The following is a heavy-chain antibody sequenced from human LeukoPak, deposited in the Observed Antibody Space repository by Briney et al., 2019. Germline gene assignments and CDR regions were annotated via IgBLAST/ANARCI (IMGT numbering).Heavy chain of an antibody. Sequence: GGSLRLSCAASGFTFSNYGMHWVRQAPGKGLDWVAFLRHDGNDKAYVDSVKGRFTISRDNSKNTLYLQMNSLRAEDTAVYYCARSMVTIPIPGGYWGQGTLVTVSS. CDR1: GFTFSNYG. D-gene: IGHD2-2*02. J-gene: IGHJ4*02. V-gene: IGHV3-30*02. CDR2: LRHDGNDK. CDR3: ARSMVTIPIPGGY.